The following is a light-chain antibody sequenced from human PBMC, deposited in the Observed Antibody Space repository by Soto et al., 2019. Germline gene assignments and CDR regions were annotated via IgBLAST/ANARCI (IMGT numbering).Light chain of an antibody. CDR1: ATDIDAYDY. J-gene: IGLJ1*01. CDR3: FSFTTTSTHV. V-gene: IGLV2-14*01. CDR2: EVN. Sequence: QSALTQPASVSGSPGQSITISCTGTATDIDAYDYVSWFQQHPGKAPKLMISEVNNRPSGVSNRFSGSKSGNTAYLTISGLQVQDEAAYCCFSFTTTSTHVFGTGTKVTVL.